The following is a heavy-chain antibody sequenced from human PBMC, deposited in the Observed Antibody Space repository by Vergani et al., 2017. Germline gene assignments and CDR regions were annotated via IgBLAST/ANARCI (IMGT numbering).Heavy chain of an antibody. CDR3: YTDYHDY. CDR1: GIPFKNAW. V-gene: IGHV3-15*01. J-gene: IGHJ4*02. Sequence: EVQVVESGGGLIKPGGPLRLSCVVSGIPFKNAWINWVRQAPGKGLEWIGRIRSKNDGGTADYAAPLKGRFTISRDDSKDSAFLLVNNLKTEDTAVYFCYTDYHDYWGQGTLVTVSS. D-gene: IGHD2-2*02. CDR2: IRSKNDGGTA.